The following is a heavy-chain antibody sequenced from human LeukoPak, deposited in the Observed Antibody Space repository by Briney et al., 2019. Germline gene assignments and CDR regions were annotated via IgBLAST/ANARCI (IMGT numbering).Heavy chain of an antibody. Sequence: GGSLRLSCAASGFTFSSYGMHWVRQAPGKGLVWVAIVWSGGKNKYYADSVKGRFTISRDDSKNTLYLQMNSLRAEDTAVYYCAKDVAPGYSHASDYWGQGTLVTVSS. D-gene: IGHD5-18*01. CDR2: VWSGGKNK. CDR1: GFTFSSYG. CDR3: AKDVAPGYSHASDY. J-gene: IGHJ4*02. V-gene: IGHV3-33*06.